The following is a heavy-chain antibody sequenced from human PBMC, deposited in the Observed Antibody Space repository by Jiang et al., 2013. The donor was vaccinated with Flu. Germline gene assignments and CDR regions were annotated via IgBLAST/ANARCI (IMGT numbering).Heavy chain of an antibody. D-gene: IGHD3-9*01. Sequence: TVSGGSISSSSYYWGWIRQPQEGAGVDLGVSIIVGAPTTTRPSKSRVTISVDTSKNQFSLKLSSVTAADTAVYYCARRYYDILTPYYGMDVWGQGTTVTVSS. V-gene: IGHV4-39*01. J-gene: IGHJ6*02. CDR2: SIIVGAP. CDR3: ARRYYDILTPYYGMDV. CDR1: GGSISSSSYY.